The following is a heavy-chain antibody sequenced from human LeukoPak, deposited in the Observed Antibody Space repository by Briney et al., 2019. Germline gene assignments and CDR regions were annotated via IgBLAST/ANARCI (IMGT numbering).Heavy chain of an antibody. J-gene: IGHJ4*02. V-gene: IGHV3-53*01. CDR1: GFTVSTSY. CDR2: IYSGGST. Sequence: GGSLRLSCAASGFTVSTSYISWVRQAPGKGLEWVSVIYSGGSTYYADSVKGRFTISRDNSKNTLYLQMNSLRAEDTAVYYCAKPRGSGWSLFDYWGQGTLVTVSS. D-gene: IGHD6-19*01. CDR3: AKPRGSGWSLFDY.